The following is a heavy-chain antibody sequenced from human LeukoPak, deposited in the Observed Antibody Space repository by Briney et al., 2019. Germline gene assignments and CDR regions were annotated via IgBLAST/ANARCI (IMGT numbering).Heavy chain of an antibody. CDR3: ARGVAGLQLYFFTN. D-gene: IGHD2/OR15-2a*01. Sequence: KAGGSLRLSCAASGFTFSSYSMNWVRQTPGKGLEWVSSISSASSFIYYADSLKGRFTISRDNANNSLYLQMNGLRVEDTAVYYCARGVAGLQLYFFTNWGQGTLVTVSS. V-gene: IGHV3-21*01. CDR1: GFTFSSYS. CDR2: ISSASSFI. J-gene: IGHJ4*02.